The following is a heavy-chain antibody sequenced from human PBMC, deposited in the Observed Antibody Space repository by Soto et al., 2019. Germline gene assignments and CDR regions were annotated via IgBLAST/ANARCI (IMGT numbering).Heavy chain of an antibody. J-gene: IGHJ5*01. CDR1: GGSFSNYA. Sequence: QVQLVQSGAEVKKPGSSVKVSCKASGGSFSNYAITWVRQAPGQGLEWMGGIIPIFGTANYAQKFQGKVTIAADESTRTACMELRSLRSSDTDRYSCARRCRGDMSSGSWFHSWGQGPLVSVSS. D-gene: IGHD6-25*01. CDR3: ARRCRGDMSSGSWFHS. CDR2: IIPIFGTA. V-gene: IGHV1-69*01.